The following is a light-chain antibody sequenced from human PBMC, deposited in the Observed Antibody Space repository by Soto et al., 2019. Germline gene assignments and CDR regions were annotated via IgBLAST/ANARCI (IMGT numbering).Light chain of an antibody. J-gene: IGKJ2*01. V-gene: IGKV1-6*01. Sequence: AIQMTQSPSSLSVSVGDRITITCRASQDIRNDLGWYQQKPGKAPKLLIYGTSNLQSGVPSRFSGSRSGTDFTLTISSLQPEDFATYYCLQDYIYPYTFGQGTKLEIK. CDR2: GTS. CDR3: LQDYIYPYT. CDR1: QDIRND.